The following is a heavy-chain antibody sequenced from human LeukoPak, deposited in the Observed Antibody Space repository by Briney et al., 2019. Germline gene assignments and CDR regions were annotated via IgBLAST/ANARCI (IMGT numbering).Heavy chain of an antibody. D-gene: IGHD1-26*01. CDR1: GLTFSNHG. V-gene: IGHV3-30*03. CDR2: ITSDGNNK. J-gene: IGHJ4*01. CDR3: ARGLVSGSQRGYFDY. Sequence: GGSLRLSCAASGLTFSNHGMHWVRQAPGKGLEWVAMITSDGNNKYYADSVKDRFTISRDDSKNTLYLQMNSLRDEDTAVYYCARGLVSGSQRGYFDYWGHGALVTVSS.